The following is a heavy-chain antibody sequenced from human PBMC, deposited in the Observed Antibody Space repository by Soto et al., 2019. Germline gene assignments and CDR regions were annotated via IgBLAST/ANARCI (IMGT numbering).Heavy chain of an antibody. D-gene: IGHD6-19*01. CDR2: IYYSGNT. CDR3: ARHVAGYSSGLDY. V-gene: IGHV4-39*01. CDR1: GGSISISSYY. J-gene: IGHJ4*02. Sequence: PSETLSLTCTVSGGSISISSYYWGWIRQPPGKGLEWIGSIYYSGNTYYNPSLKSRVTISVDTSKNQFSLKLSSVTAADTAVYYCARHVAGYSSGLDYWGQGTLVTVSS.